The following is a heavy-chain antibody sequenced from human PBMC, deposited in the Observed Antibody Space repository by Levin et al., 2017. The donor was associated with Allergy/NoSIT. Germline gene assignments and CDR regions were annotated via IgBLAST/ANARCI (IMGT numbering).Heavy chain of an antibody. CDR1: RYIFSDYF. CDR3: ARDLYNDDSVFGY. CDR2: INPHSGDT. D-gene: IGHD3-22*01. V-gene: IGHV1-2*02. Sequence: GESLKISCKASRYIFSDYFIHWVRQAPGQGLEWMGWINPHSGDTKYAQEFQGRVTMTRDTSISTAYIELTRLTSDDTAVYYCARDLYNDDSVFGYWGQGTLVNVFS. J-gene: IGHJ4*02.